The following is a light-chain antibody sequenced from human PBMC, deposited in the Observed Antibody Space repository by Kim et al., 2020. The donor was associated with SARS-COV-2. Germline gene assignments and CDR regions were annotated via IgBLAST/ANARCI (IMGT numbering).Light chain of an antibody. CDR1: QGISSY. J-gene: IGKJ2*01. CDR2: AAS. CDR3: QQYNAYPYT. V-gene: IGKV1-16*02. Sequence: SVGDRVHNPCQARQGISSYVAWFQPKTGKAPKSLIYAASRLQSGVPSKFSGSGSGTDFTLTISSLQPECFATYYCQQYNAYPYTFGQGTKLEI.